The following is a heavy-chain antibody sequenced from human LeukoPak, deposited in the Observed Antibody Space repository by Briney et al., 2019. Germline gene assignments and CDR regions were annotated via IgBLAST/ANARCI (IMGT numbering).Heavy chain of an antibody. CDR2: IIPIFGTA. V-gene: IGHV1-69*05. J-gene: IGHJ5*02. D-gene: IGHD4-11*01. Sequence: ASVKVSCKASGGTFSSYAISWVRQAPGQGLEWMGGIIPIFGTAKYAQKFQGRVTMTRDTSTSTVYMELSSLRSEDTAVYYCARDWDSNSWFDPWGQGTLVTVSS. CDR1: GGTFSSYA. CDR3: ARDWDSNSWFDP.